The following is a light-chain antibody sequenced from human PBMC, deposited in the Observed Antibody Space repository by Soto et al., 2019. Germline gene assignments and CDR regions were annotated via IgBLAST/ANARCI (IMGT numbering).Light chain of an antibody. Sequence: DIQMTQSPSTLSASVGARVTITCRASQGISNYLAWYQQKPGRAPKLLMYIASTLQTGVPSRFTGSQSGTEFTLTISSLQSEDFAVYYCQQYYIWLTFGGGTKVDIK. J-gene: IGKJ4*01. V-gene: IGKV1-16*01. CDR1: QGISNY. CDR3: QQYYIWLT. CDR2: IAS.